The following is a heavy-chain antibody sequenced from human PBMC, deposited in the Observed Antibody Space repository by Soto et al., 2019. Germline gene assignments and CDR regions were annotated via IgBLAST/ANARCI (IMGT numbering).Heavy chain of an antibody. CDR3: AREVAGRFVP. CDR1: GGTFSSYA. J-gene: IGHJ5*02. CDR2: IIPIFGTA. V-gene: IGHV1-69*01. Sequence: GASVKVSCKASGGTFSSYAISWVRQAPGQGLEWMGEIIPIFGTANYAQKFQGRVTITADESISTAYMELSSLRSEDTAVYYCAREVAGRFVPWGQGTLVTVSS. D-gene: IGHD6-13*01.